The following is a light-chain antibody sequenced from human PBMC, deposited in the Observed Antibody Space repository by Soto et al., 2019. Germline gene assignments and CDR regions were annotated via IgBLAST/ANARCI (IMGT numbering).Light chain of an antibody. V-gene: IGKV1-39*01. CDR2: AGS. J-gene: IGKJ5*01. CDR1: QDISSY. Sequence: DIQMTQSPSSLSASVGDRVTITCRASQDISSYLNWYQQKQGKAPRLLIYAGSSLQSGVPSRFSGRGSRTDFTLTISSLQPEEFATYYCQQSYSTPITCGQGTRLEIK. CDR3: QQSYSTPIT.